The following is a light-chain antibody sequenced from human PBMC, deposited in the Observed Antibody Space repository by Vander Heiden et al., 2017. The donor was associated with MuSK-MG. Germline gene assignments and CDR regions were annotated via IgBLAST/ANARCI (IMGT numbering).Light chain of an antibody. CDR3: QQDNTYLSCT. CDR1: QTISSW. J-gene: IGKJ2*02. Sequence: DIQMTQSPSTLSAFVGDRVTITCRASQTISSWLAWYQQKPGKAPKLLIYKASTLESGVPSRFSGSGSGTEFTLTISSLQPDDFATYYCQQDNTYLSCTFGQGTKVEIK. V-gene: IGKV1-5*03. CDR2: KAS.